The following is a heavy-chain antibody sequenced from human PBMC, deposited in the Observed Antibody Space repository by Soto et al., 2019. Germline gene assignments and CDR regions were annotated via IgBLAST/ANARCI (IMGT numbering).Heavy chain of an antibody. D-gene: IGHD1-7*01. CDR1: GFTFTSSA. CDR2: IIPSCGNT. J-gene: IGHJ6*02. Sequence: SVKVSCKASGFTFTSSAVQWVRQARGQRLEWMGGIIPSCGNTNYAQKFQERVTITTDKSTSTAYMELSSLRSEDTAVYYCARDARITGTTLDVWGQGTTVTVSS. CDR3: ARDARITGTTLDV. V-gene: IGHV1-58*01.